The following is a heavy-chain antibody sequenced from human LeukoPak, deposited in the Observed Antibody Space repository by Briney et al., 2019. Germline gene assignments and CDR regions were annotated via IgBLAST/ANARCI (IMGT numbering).Heavy chain of an antibody. CDR1: GGSISSSSDY. D-gene: IGHD1-26*01. CDR2: IYYSGST. V-gene: IGHV4-61*03. Sequence: SETLSLTCTVSGGSISSSSDYWGWIRQPPGQGLEWIGHIYYSGSTNYNPSLKSRVNISVDTSKNHFPLMLSSVTAADTAVYYCARDQDKCGSYLSYFDYWGQGTLVTVSS. J-gene: IGHJ4*02. CDR3: ARDQDKCGSYLSYFDY.